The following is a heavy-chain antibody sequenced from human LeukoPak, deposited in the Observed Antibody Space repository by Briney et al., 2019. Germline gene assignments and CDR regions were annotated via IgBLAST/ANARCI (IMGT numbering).Heavy chain of an antibody. CDR1: GFTFSSYA. Sequence: PGGSLRLSCAASGFTFSSYAMHWVRQAPGKGLEWVAVISYDGSNKYYADSVKGRFTISRDNSKNTLYLQMNSLRAEDTAVYYCARSGDRGWFDPWGQGTLVTVSS. D-gene: IGHD4-17*01. V-gene: IGHV3-30*04. J-gene: IGHJ5*02. CDR2: ISYDGSNK. CDR3: ARSGDRGWFDP.